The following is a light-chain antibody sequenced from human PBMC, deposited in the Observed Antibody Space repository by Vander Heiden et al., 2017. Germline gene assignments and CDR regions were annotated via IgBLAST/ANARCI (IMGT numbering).Light chain of an antibody. CDR3: QQSYSTPST. J-gene: IGKJ2*01. CDR1: QSISNY. Sequence: DIQMTQSPSSLSASVGDRVIITCRASQSISNYLNWYQQKPGKAPKLLIYAASSLQSGVPSRFSGSASGTDFTLTISSLQPEDFATYYCQQSYSTPSTFGQGTKLEIQ. V-gene: IGKV1-39*01. CDR2: AAS.